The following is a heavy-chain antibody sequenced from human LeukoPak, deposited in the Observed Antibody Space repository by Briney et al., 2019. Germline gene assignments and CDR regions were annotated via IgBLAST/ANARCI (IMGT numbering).Heavy chain of an antibody. CDR3: ARGPRNDP. Sequence: ASVKVSCKTSGYPFTTYEINWVRQAAGQGLEWMGWVHPNTGNTAYAQRFQGRVTMTRDTSISTAYMELSSLTSNDTAEYFCARGPRNDPWGQGTLVTVSS. CDR2: VHPNTGNT. CDR1: GYPFTTYE. V-gene: IGHV1-8*01. J-gene: IGHJ5*02. D-gene: IGHD1-14*01.